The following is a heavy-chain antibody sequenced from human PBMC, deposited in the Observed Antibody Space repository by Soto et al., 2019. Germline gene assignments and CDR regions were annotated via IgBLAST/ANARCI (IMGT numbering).Heavy chain of an antibody. CDR1: GFTFSGSA. CDR2: IRSKANSYAT. Sequence: GGSLRLSCAASGFTFSGSAMHWVRQASGKGLEWVGRIRSKANSYATAYAASVKDRFTISRDDSKNTAYLQMNSLKTEDTAVYYCYLRYCGGDCYLTYMDVWGKGTTVTVSS. J-gene: IGHJ6*03. CDR3: YLRYCGGDCYLTYMDV. V-gene: IGHV3-73*01. D-gene: IGHD2-21*01.